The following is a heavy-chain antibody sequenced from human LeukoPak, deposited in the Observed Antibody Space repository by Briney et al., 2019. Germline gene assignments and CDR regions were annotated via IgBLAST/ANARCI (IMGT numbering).Heavy chain of an antibody. CDR3: ARRSSSSNWFDP. Sequence: ASVKVSCKASGGTFSSYAISWVRQAPGQGPEWMGGIIPIFGTANYAQKFQGRVTITTDESTSTAHMELSSLRSEDTAVYYCARRSSSSNWFDPWGQGTLVTVSS. CDR2: IIPIFGTA. CDR1: GGTFSSYA. J-gene: IGHJ5*02. V-gene: IGHV1-69*05. D-gene: IGHD6-6*01.